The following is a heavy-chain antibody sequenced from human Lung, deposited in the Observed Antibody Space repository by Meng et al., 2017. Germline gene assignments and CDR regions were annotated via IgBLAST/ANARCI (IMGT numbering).Heavy chain of an antibody. CDR2: INRDGTKP. J-gene: IGHJ1*01. Sequence: VESGGGLFQLAGSLGLSCASSGFTFTDHWMHWVRQGPGKGLVCVSRINRDGTKPTYADSVKGRFTISRDNAKNTLYLQMNNLRAEDTAFYYCTNDRLNHWGQGALVTVSS. D-gene: IGHD1-1*01. CDR3: TNDRLNH. CDR1: GFTFTDHW. V-gene: IGHV3-74*02.